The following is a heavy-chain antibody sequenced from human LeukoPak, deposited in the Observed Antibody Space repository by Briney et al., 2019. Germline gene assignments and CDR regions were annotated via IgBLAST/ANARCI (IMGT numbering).Heavy chain of an antibody. V-gene: IGHV4-61*02. CDR3: ARARECNGAKGDICGWYRSYYFDY. J-gene: IGHJ4*02. CDR1: GGSISSGSYY. D-gene: IGHD6-19*01. Sequence: PSQTLSLTCTVSGGSISSGSYYWSWIRQPAGKGLEWIGRIYTSGSTNYNPSLKSRVTISVDTSKNQFSLKLSSVTAADTAVYYCARARECNGAKGDICGWYRSYYFDYWGQGTLVTVSS. CDR2: IYTSGST.